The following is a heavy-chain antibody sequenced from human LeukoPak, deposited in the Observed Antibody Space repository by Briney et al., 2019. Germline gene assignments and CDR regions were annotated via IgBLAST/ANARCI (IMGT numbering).Heavy chain of an antibody. V-gene: IGHV1-69-2*01. Sequence: ASVKVSCKVSGYTFTDYYMHWVQQAPGKGLEWMGRVDPEDGETIYEEKFQGRVTITADTSTDTAYMELSRLRSEDTAVYYCATGPAVADTWAHLQPYTINWGPGTLVTVSS. J-gene: IGHJ4*02. CDR2: VDPEDGET. CDR3: ATGPAVADTWAHLQPYTIN. D-gene: IGHD6-19*01. CDR1: GYTFTDYY.